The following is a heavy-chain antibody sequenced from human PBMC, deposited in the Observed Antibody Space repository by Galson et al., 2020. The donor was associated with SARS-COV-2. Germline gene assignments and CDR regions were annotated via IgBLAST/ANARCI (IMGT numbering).Heavy chain of an antibody. J-gene: IGHJ4*02. CDR3: ARGFDY. V-gene: IGHV4-59*08. CDR1: GGSISSYY. Sequence: SQTLSLPCTVSGGSISSYYWSWIRQPPGKGLEWIGYIYYSGNTNYNPSLKSRVTISVDTSKNQFSLKLSSVTAADTAVYYCARGFDYWGQGTRVTVSS. CDR2: IYYSGNT.